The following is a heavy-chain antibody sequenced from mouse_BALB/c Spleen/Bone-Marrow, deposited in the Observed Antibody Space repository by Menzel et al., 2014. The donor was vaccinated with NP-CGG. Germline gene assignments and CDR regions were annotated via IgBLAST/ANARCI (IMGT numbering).Heavy chain of an antibody. D-gene: IGHD2-4*01. CDR2: IWAGGST. Sequence: VHLVESGPGLVAPSQSLSITCTVSGFSLTSYGVHWVRRPSGKGLEWLGVIWAGGSTNYNSALMSRLSISKDNSKSQVFLKMNSLQTDDTAMYYCASMITTAWFAYWGQGTLVTVSA. CDR1: GFSLTSYG. V-gene: IGHV2-9*02. CDR3: ASMITTAWFAY. J-gene: IGHJ3*01.